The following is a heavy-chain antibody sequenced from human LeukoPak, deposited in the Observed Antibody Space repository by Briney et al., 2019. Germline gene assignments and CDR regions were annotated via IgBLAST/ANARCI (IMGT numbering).Heavy chain of an antibody. CDR3: ARVTASSWYEAYYYYYYYMDV. CDR1: GGSISSSSYY. V-gene: IGHV4-39*07. D-gene: IGHD6-13*01. Sequence: SETLSLTCTVSGGSISSSSYYWGWIRQPPGKGLEWIGSIYYSGSTHYNPSLKSRVTISVDTSKNQFSLKLSSVTAADTAVYYCARVTASSWYEAYYYYYYYMDVWGKGTTVTVSS. J-gene: IGHJ6*03. CDR2: IYYSGST.